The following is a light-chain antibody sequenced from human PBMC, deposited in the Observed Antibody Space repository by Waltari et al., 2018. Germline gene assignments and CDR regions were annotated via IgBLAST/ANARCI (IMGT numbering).Light chain of an antibody. V-gene: IGKV2-28*01. CDR1: QSLLHSNGYTF. J-gene: IGKJ2*03. Sequence: DTVMTQTPLSLPVTPGEPASISCRSSQSLLHSNGYTFLYWYLQKSGQSPQLLIYLGSNRASGVPDRFSGSGSGTDFILKISRVEAEDVGIYYCMQDIQPPYSFGQGTKVEIK. CDR2: LGS. CDR3: MQDIQPPYS.